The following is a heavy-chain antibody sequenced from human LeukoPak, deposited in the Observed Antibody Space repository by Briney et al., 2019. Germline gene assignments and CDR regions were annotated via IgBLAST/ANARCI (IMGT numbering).Heavy chain of an antibody. D-gene: IGHD3-22*01. J-gene: IGHJ4*02. CDR3: ARDLSSSGYYCG. Sequence: SETLSLTCTVSGGSISSYYWSWIRQPPGKGLEWIGYIYYSGSTNYNPSLKSRVTISVDTSKNQFSLKLSSVTAADTAVYYCARDLSSSGYYCGWGQGTLVTVSS. CDR1: GGSISSYY. CDR2: IYYSGST. V-gene: IGHV4-59*01.